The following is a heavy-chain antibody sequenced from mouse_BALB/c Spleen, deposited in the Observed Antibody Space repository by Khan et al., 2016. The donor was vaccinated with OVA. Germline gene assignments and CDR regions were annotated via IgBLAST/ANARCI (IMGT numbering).Heavy chain of an antibody. Sequence: QIQLLQSGPELKKPGETVKISCKASGYTFTNYGMNWVKQAPGKGLKWMGWINTNTGKTTYAAEFKGRFAITLDTSASTAYLQINTLKNEDTATYFCARGWSIDYWGQGTTLTVSS. V-gene: IGHV9-3*02. CDR3: ARGWSIDY. CDR1: GYTFTNYG. J-gene: IGHJ2*01. CDR2: INTNTGKT. D-gene: IGHD1-1*02.